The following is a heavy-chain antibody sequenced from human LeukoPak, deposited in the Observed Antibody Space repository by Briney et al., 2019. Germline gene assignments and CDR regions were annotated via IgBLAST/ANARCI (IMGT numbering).Heavy chain of an antibody. V-gene: IGHV4-30-4*01. D-gene: IGHD3-10*01. CDR2: IYYSGST. J-gene: IGHJ4*02. CDR3: ARGVPMVRGVTYFDY. CDR1: GGSISSGDYY. Sequence: SETLSLTCTVSGGSISSGDYYWSWIRQPPGKGLEWIGYIYYSGSTYYNPSLKSRVTISVDTSKNQFSLKLSSVTAADTAVYYCARGVPMVRGVTYFDYWGQGTLVTVPS.